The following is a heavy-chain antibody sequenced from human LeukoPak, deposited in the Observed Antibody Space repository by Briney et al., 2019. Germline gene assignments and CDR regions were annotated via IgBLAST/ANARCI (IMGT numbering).Heavy chain of an antibody. V-gene: IGHV4-39*07. D-gene: IGHD4-23*01. J-gene: IGHJ4*02. CDR3: ARDLTTVVTRGGFDY. Sequence: PSETLSLTCTVSGGSISSSSYYWGWVRQPPGKGLEWIGSIYYSGSTYYNPSLKSRVTISVDTSKNQFSLKLSSVTAADTAVYYCARDLTTVVTRGGFDYWGQGTLVTVSS. CDR2: IYYSGST. CDR1: GGSISSSSYY.